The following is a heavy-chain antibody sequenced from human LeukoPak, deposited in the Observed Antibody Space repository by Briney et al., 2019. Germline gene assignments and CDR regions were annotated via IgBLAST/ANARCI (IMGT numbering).Heavy chain of an antibody. J-gene: IGHJ5*02. CDR2: IYYSGST. CDR1: GGSISSSSYY. Sequence: PSETLSLTCTVSGGSISSSSYYWGWIRQPPGKGLEWIGSIYYSGSTYYNPSLKSRVTISVDTSKNQFSLKLSSVTAADTAVYYCARPSGSSGWFDPWGQGTLVTVSS. V-gene: IGHV4-39*01. CDR3: ARPSGSSGWFDP. D-gene: IGHD6-25*01.